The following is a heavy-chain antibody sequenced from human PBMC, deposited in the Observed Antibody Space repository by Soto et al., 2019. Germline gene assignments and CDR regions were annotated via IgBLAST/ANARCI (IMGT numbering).Heavy chain of an antibody. CDR3: ARGALLRYFYLGD. CDR1: GGTFSSYA. CDR2: IIPIFGTA. J-gene: IGHJ4*02. D-gene: IGHD3-9*01. V-gene: IGHV1-69*13. Sequence: GASVKVSCKASGGTFSSYAISWVRQAPGQGLEWMGGIIPIFGTANYAQKFQGRVTITADESTSTAYMELSSLRSEDTAVYYCARGALLRYFYLGDWGQGTLVTVST.